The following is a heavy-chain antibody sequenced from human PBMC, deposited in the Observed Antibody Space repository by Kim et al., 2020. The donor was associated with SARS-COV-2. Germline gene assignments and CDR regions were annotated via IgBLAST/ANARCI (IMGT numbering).Heavy chain of an antibody. J-gene: IGHJ6*02. CDR1: GGSVSSGSYY. Sequence: SETLSLTCTVSGGSVSSGSYYWSWIRQPPGKGLEWIGYIYYSGSTNYNPSLKSRVTISVDTSKNQFSLKLSSVTAADTAVYYCASLTAGQYYYYGMDVWGQGTTVTVSS. CDR2: IYYSGST. D-gene: IGHD6-13*01. CDR3: ASLTAGQYYYYGMDV. V-gene: IGHV4-61*01.